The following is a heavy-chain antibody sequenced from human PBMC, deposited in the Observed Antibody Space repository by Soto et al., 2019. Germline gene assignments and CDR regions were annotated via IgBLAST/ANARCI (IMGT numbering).Heavy chain of an antibody. CDR2: IKHDGSET. J-gene: IGHJ5*01. Sequence: QVQLVESGGGVVQPGRSLRLSCAASGFAFSGYSMQWVRQPPCKGLEWVAVIKHDGSETYYADSVKGRFTVSKDDSKNPLSQQMNSLRPEDAALYPCARIGYGFSYCGGVDSWGQGALGIVSS. CDR3: ARIGYGFSYCGGVDS. D-gene: IGHD2-21*01. V-gene: IGHV3-30-3*01. CDR1: GFAFSGYS.